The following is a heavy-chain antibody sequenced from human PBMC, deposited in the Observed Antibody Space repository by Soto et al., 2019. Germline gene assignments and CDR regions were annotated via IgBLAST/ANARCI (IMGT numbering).Heavy chain of an antibody. CDR3: AKDEGVGGTLGLFDY. V-gene: IGHV3-30*18. D-gene: IGHD1-26*01. CDR1: GVDFTYYA. Sequence: QVQLVEAGGGAVQPGASLRLSCVAAGVDFTYYAMHRVRQAPGKGQEWVPVMSSDGSKVHHTDSVKGRFTISRDNSKNTLYLQMNSLRKEDTAVYFCAKDEGVGGTLGLFDYWGQGTLVSVSS. CDR2: MSSDGSKV. J-gene: IGHJ4*02.